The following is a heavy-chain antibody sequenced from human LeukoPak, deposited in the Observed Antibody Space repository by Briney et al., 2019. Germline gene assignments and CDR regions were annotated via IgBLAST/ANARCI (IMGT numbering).Heavy chain of an antibody. CDR3: AKDTYYYDSSGYSYYFDY. D-gene: IGHD3-22*01. J-gene: IGHJ4*02. CDR1: GFTFSSYA. Sequence: GGSLRLSCAASGFTFSSYAMSWVRQAPGKGLEWVSAISGSGGSTYYADSVKGRFTISRDNSKNTLYLQMNSLRAEDTAVYYCAKDTYYYDSSGYSYYFDYWGQGTLVTVSS. V-gene: IGHV3-23*01. CDR2: ISGSGGST.